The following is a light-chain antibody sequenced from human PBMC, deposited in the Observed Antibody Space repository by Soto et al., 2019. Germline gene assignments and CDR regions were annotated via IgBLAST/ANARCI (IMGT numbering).Light chain of an antibody. CDR1: QDITNY. CDR3: QKYNGAPPET. J-gene: IGKJ3*01. CDR2: AAS. V-gene: IGKV1-27*01. Sequence: DIQMTHSPSSLSSTVGDRATLTCRTSQDITNYLAWHQQKPGKVPKLLIYAASTLHPGVPSRFSGSGSGTDFTLTISSLQPEDVATYYCQKYNGAPPETFGPGTKVAI.